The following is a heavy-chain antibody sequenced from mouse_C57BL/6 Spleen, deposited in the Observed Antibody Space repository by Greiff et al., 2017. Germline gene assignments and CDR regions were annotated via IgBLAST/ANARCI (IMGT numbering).Heavy chain of an antibody. CDR2: FYPESGST. J-gene: IGHJ3*01. CDR1: GFTFNEYT. CDR3: ARQDFSKGVDY. Sequence: VKLMESGAELVKPGASVKLSCTASGFTFNEYTIHWVKQRPGQGLEWIGRFYPESGSTKYNEKFKGKATLPADKSSNTVYMQLSRLTSEYSAVYFCARQDFSKGVDYWGQGTMVTVSS. D-gene: IGHD2-5*01. V-gene: IGHV1-62-2*01.